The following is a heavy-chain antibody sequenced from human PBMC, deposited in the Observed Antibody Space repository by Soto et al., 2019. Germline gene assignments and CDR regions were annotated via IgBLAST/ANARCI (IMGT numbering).Heavy chain of an antibody. D-gene: IGHD6-19*01. CDR1: GYTFTSYG. J-gene: IGHJ2*01. CDR3: ARDCLDGNGWCYWYFDL. V-gene: IGHV1-18*01. CDR2: ISAYNGNT. Sequence: QVQLVQSGAEVKKPGASVKVSCKASGYTFTSYGISWVRQAPGQGLEWMGWISAYNGNTNYAQKLQGRVTMTTDTSTSTAYMERRSLRSDDTAVYYCARDCLDGNGWCYWYFDLWGRGTLVTVSS.